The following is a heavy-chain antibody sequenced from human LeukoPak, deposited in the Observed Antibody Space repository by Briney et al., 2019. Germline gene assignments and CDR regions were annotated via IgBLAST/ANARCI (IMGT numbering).Heavy chain of an antibody. Sequence: SETLSLTCAVSGDSISSSYWWSWVRQPPGKGLEWIGEIYHSGGTNYNPSLTSRVTISVDKSKNQFSLKLSSVTAADTAVYYCARVRFYYDSSGYYYPDYWGQGTLVTVSS. CDR2: IYHSGGT. V-gene: IGHV4-4*02. D-gene: IGHD3-22*01. CDR3: ARVRFYYDSSGYYYPDY. CDR1: GDSISSSYW. J-gene: IGHJ4*02.